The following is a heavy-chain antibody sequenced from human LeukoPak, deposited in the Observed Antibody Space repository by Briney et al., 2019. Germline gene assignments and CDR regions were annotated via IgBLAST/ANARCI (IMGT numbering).Heavy chain of an antibody. J-gene: IGHJ4*02. CDR1: GFTFSSYA. D-gene: IGHD3-22*01. Sequence: GGSLRLSCAASGFTFSSYAVSWVRQAPGKGLEWVSAISGSGGSTYYADSVKGRFTISRDNSKNTLYLQMNSLRAEDTAVYYCAKVYYDSSGAFDYWGQGTLVTVSS. CDR2: ISGSGGST. V-gene: IGHV3-23*01. CDR3: AKVYYDSSGAFDY.